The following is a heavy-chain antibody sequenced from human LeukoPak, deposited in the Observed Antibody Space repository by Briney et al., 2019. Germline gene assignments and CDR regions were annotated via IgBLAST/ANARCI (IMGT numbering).Heavy chain of an antibody. V-gene: IGHV3-30*19. CDR2: ISYDGSNK. Sequence: GGSLRLSCAASGFTFSSYGMHWVRQAPGKGLEWVAVISYDGSNKYYADSVKGRFTISRDNSKNTLYLQMNSLRAEDTAVYYCARDGKYYDILTGYYSMAYYFDYWGQGTLVTVSS. CDR3: ARDGKYYDILTGYYSMAYYFDY. D-gene: IGHD3-9*01. CDR1: GFTFSSYG. J-gene: IGHJ4*02.